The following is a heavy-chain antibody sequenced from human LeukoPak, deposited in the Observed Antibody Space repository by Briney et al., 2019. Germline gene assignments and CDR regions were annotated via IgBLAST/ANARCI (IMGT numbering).Heavy chain of an antibody. V-gene: IGHV3-23*01. Sequence: GGSLRLSCAASGFTFSSYAMSWVRQAPGKGLEWVSAISGSDDSTYYADSVKSRFTISRDNSKNTLYLQMNSLRADDTAVYYCAKPSSSWFDYWGQGTLVTVSS. CDR1: GFTFSSYA. CDR3: AKPSSSWFDY. D-gene: IGHD6-13*01. CDR2: ISGSDDST. J-gene: IGHJ5*01.